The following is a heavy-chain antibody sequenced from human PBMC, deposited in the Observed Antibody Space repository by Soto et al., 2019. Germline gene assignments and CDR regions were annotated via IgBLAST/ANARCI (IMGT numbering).Heavy chain of an antibody. CDR2: IIPISGTA. Sequence: QVQLVQSGGEVKKPGSSVKVSCKASGGTFSSYAISWVRQAPGQGLEWVGGIIPISGTANYAQKFQGRVTITADESTSTAYMELSSLRSEDTAVYYCARSQGSSTSLEIYYYYYYGMDVWGQGTTVTVSS. D-gene: IGHD2-2*01. V-gene: IGHV1-69*01. CDR1: GGTFSSYA. J-gene: IGHJ6*02. CDR3: ARSQGSSTSLEIYYYYYYGMDV.